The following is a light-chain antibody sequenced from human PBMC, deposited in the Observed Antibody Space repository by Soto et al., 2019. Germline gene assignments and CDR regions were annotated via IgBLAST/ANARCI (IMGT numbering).Light chain of an antibody. Sequence: DIVMTQSPDSLAVSLGERATINCKSSQSVLYRSNNENYLAWYQQKPGQPPKLLIYWASTRESGVPDRFSGSGSGTDFTLTISSLQAEDVAVYYCHQYSSPPWTFGQGTKVEIK. J-gene: IGKJ1*01. CDR2: WAS. CDR3: HQYSSPPWT. V-gene: IGKV4-1*01. CDR1: QSVLYRSNNENY.